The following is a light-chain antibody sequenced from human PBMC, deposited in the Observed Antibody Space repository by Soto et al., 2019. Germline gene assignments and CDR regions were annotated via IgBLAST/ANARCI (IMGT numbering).Light chain of an antibody. CDR2: KAS. Sequence: DNQMTESPSILSASVGDRVTITCRASQSISSWLAWYQQKPGKAPNLLIYKASHLENGVPSRFSGSGSGTEFTLTISSLQPGDFATYYCQHYNTFPWTFGQGTKVDIK. V-gene: IGKV1-5*03. CDR3: QHYNTFPWT. CDR1: QSISSW. J-gene: IGKJ1*01.